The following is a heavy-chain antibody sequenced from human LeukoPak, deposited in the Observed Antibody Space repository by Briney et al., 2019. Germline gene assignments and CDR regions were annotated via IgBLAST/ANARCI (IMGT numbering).Heavy chain of an antibody. J-gene: IGHJ4*02. V-gene: IGHV4-39*01. Sequence: SETLSLTGTVSGFSISSSSHYWDWIRQPPGKGLEWIGSIYYSGSTYYNPSLKRRVTISVDTSKNQFSLKLSSVTAADTAVYYCARSIHGIAAAFDYWGQGSLVTVSS. CDR3: ARSIHGIAAAFDY. CDR1: GFSISSSSHY. CDR2: IYYSGST. D-gene: IGHD6-13*01.